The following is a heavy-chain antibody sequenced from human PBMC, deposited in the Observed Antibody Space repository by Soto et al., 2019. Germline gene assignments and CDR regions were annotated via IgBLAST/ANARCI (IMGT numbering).Heavy chain of an antibody. Sequence: GGSLRLSCAASGFTFNNYWMHWVRQAPGKGLVWVSRINIEGSTTDYADSVRGRFAISRDNAKNTLYLQINSRRDEDTAVYYCTRDRGGNFYGGFDYWGPGTLVTVSS. CDR2: INIEGSTT. V-gene: IGHV3-74*01. CDR1: GFTFNNYW. D-gene: IGHD1-26*01. CDR3: TRDRGGNFYGGFDY. J-gene: IGHJ4*02.